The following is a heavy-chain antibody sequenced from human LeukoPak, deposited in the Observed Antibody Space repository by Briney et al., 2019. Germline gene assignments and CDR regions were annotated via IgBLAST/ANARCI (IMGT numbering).Heavy chain of an antibody. V-gene: IGHV6-1*01. D-gene: IGHD5-12*01. Sequence: SQTLSLTCVITGDSVSSNTATWNWIRQSPSRGLEWLGRTFYRSKWSNDFSPSLKRRMSINPDTSKNQFSLHLKYVTPEDTAVYYCARGKYTSGSPFDYWGHGTLVTVSS. CDR1: GDSVSSNTAT. J-gene: IGHJ4*01. CDR3: ARGKYTSGSPFDY. CDR2: TFYRSKWSN.